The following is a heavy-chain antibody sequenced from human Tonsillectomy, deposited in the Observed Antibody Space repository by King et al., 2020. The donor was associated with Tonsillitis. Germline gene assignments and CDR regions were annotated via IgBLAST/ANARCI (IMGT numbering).Heavy chain of an antibody. D-gene: IGHD5-18*01. CDR3: AKDTNVDTDLTGMDV. Sequence: EVQLVESGGGLVKPGGSLRLSCAASGFTFSSYAMNWVRQAPGKGLEWVSTISGSGGTTYYADSVKGRFTISRDNSKNTLYLQMHSLRAEDTAVYYCAKDTNVDTDLTGMDVWGQGTTVTVSS. CDR1: GFTFSSYA. J-gene: IGHJ6*02. V-gene: IGHV3-23*04. CDR2: ISGSGGTT.